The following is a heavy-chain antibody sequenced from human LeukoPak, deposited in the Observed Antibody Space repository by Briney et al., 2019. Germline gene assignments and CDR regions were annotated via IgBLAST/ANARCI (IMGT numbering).Heavy chain of an antibody. CDR3: ASSWGALWDY. V-gene: IGHV4-61*02. CDR1: GGSISSGSYY. Sequence: PSETLSLTCTVSGGSISSGSYYWSWIRQPAGKGLEWIGRIYTSGSTNYNPSLKSRVTISVDTSKNQFSLKLSSVTAADTAVYYCASSWGALWDYWGQGTLVTVSS. J-gene: IGHJ4*02. CDR2: IYTSGST. D-gene: IGHD2-15*01.